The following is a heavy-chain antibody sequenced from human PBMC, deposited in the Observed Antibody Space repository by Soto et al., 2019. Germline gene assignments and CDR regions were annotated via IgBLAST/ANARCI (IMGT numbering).Heavy chain of an antibody. J-gene: IGHJ4*02. Sequence: LRLSCAASVLTFSGHWMTWVRQTPGEGLQWVAAIKPDGSETFYVDSVKGRFTISRDNARNSLFLQMDSLRAEDTAVYYCTSRPSGMTYHAVFDFWGQGTLVTVSS. V-gene: IGHV3-7*03. D-gene: IGHD2-21*02. CDR2: IKPDGSET. CDR1: VLTFSGHW. CDR3: TSRPSGMTYHAVFDF.